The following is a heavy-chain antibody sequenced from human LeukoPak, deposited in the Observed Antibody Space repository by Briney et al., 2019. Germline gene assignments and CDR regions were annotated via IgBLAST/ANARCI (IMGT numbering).Heavy chain of an antibody. V-gene: IGHV3-23*01. CDR3: AVRRYDFWSGYYNFDY. CDR1: GFTFSSYA. Sequence: GGSLRLSCAASGFTFSSYAMSWVRQAPGKGLEWVSAISGSGGSAYYADSVKGRFTISRDNSKNTLYLQMNSLRAEDTAVYYCAVRRYDFWSGYYNFDYWGQGTLVTVSS. J-gene: IGHJ4*02. D-gene: IGHD3-3*01. CDR2: ISGSGGSA.